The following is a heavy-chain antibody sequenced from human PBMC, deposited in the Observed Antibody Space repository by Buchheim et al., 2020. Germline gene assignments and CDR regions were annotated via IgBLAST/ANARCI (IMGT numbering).Heavy chain of an antibody. CDR1: GGSISSGGYY. CDR2: IHYSGST. D-gene: IGHD3-22*01. Sequence: QVQLQESGPGLVKPSQTLSLTCTVSGGSISSGGYYWSWIRQHPGKGLEWIGYIHYSGSTYYNPSLKSRVTISVDTSKNQFSLKLSSVTAADTAVYYCARIGAPYYYDSSGRGYFDYWGQGTL. J-gene: IGHJ4*02. CDR3: ARIGAPYYYDSSGRGYFDY. V-gene: IGHV4-31*03.